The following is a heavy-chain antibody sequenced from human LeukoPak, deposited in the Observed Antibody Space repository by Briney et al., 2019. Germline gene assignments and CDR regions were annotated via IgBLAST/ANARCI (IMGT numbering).Heavy chain of an antibody. CDR2: ISGSGGST. CDR3: ARSHGGEMATIPDAFDI. V-gene: IGHV3-23*01. D-gene: IGHD5-24*01. CDR1: GFTFSSYA. Sequence: GGSLRLSCAASGFTFSSYAMSWVRQAPGKGLEWVSAISGSGGSTYYADSVKGRFTISRDNSKNTLYLQMNSLRAEDTAVYYCARSHGGEMATIPDAFDIWGQGTMVTVSS. J-gene: IGHJ3*02.